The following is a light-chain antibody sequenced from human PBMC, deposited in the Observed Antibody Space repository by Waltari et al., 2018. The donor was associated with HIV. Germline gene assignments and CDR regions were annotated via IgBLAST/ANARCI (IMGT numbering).Light chain of an antibody. J-gene: IGKJ2*02. CDR1: QSIGSW. Sequence: DLQMTQSPSTPSASVGDRVTITCRARQSIGSWLAWYQQKPGKAPKALIYLASNLESGVSSRFSGSGSGTDFTLTISSLQPDDFVTYYCQQYDTFPCPFGQGTKLEIK. V-gene: IGKV1-5*03. CDR3: QQYDTFPCP. CDR2: LAS.